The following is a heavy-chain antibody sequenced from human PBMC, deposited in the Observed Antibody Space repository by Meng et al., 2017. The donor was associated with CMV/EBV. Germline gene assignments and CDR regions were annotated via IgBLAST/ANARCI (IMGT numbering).Heavy chain of an antibody. CDR2: IYTGDSDT. D-gene: IGHD2-2*02. V-gene: IGHV5-51*01. CDR3: ARHLRYCSSTSCYIGDY. J-gene: IGHJ4*02. Sequence: GGSLRLSCKGSGYSFTSYWIGWVRQMPGKGLEWMGIIYTGDSDTRYSPSFQGQVTISADKSISTAYLQWSSLKASDTAMYYCARHLRYCSSTSCYIGDYWGQGTLVTVSS. CDR1: GYSFTSYW.